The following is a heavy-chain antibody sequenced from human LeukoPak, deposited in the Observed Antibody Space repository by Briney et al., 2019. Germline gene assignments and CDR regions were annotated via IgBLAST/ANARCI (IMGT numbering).Heavy chain of an antibody. J-gene: IGHJ3*02. CDR3: AKSYSGSRGAFDI. CDR2: ISASGGST. Sequence: GGSLRLSCAASGFTFSSYAVSWVRQAPGKGLEWVSTISASGGSTYYADSVKSRFTISRDNSKNTVYLQMNSLRAEDTAVYYCAKSYSGSRGAFDIWGQGTMVTVSS. D-gene: IGHD1-26*01. CDR1: GFTFSSYA. V-gene: IGHV3-23*01.